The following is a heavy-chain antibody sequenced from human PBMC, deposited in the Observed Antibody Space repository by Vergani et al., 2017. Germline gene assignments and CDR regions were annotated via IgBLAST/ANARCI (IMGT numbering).Heavy chain of an antibody. CDR3: ARVAAFQYYYYYYMDV. Sequence: QVQLEESGPGLVKPSETLSLTCTVSGGSFNTYYWSWIRQSPGKGLEWIGRIYTSGSTNYNPSLKSRVTMSVDTSKNQFSLKLSSVTAADTAVYYCARVAAFQYYYYYYMDVWGKGTTVTVSS. CDR2: IYTSGST. CDR1: GGSFNTYY. D-gene: IGHD2-15*01. J-gene: IGHJ6*03. V-gene: IGHV4-4*07.